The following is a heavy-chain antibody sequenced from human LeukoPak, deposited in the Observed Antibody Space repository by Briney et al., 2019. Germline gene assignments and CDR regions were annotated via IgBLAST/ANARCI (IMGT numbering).Heavy chain of an antibody. J-gene: IGHJ3*02. CDR3: ARFGRGTTNAFDI. CDR1: GGSISSYY. CDR2: IYYSGST. Sequence: SETLSLTCTVSGGSISSYYWSWIRQPPGKGLEWIGYIYYSGSTNYNPSLKSRVTISVDTSKNQFSLKLSSVTAADTAVYYCARFGRGTTNAFDIWGQGTMVTVSS. D-gene: IGHD2/OR15-2a*01. V-gene: IGHV4-59*01.